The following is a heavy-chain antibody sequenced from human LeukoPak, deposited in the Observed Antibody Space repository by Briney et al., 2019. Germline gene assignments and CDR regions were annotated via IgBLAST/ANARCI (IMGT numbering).Heavy chain of an antibody. J-gene: IGHJ4*02. CDR1: GYTFTVYY. CDR2: INPNSGGT. Sequence: ASVTVSFKASGYTFTVYYMHWVRQAPGQGMEWMGWINPNSGGTNYSQKFQGWVTMTRDTSISTAYMELSRLRSDDTAVYYCARGTLAAAGTSLFDYWGQGTLVTVSS. D-gene: IGHD6-13*01. V-gene: IGHV1-2*04. CDR3: ARGTLAAAGTSLFDY.